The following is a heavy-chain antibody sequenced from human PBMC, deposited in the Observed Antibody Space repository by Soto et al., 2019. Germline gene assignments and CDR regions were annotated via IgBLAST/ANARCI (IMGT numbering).Heavy chain of an antibody. CDR1: GYTFTSYG. CDR3: AREGPTGPEGYSYGLHYGMDV. CDR2: ISAYNGNT. D-gene: IGHD5-18*01. V-gene: IGHV1-18*01. Sequence: GASVKVSCAASGYTFTSYGISWVRQAPGQGLEWMGWISAYNGNTNYAQKLQGRVTMTTDTSTSTAYMELRSLRSDDTAVYYCAREGPTGPEGYSYGLHYGMDVWGQGTTVTVSS. J-gene: IGHJ6*02.